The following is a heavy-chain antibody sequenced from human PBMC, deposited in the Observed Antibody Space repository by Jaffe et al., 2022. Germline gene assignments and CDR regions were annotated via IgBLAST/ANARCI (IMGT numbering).Heavy chain of an antibody. V-gene: IGHV1-69*05. CDR1: GGTFSSYA. J-gene: IGHJ5*02. D-gene: IGHD3-16*02. CDR3: ARDARYDYVWGSYPPGLWFDP. Sequence: QVQLVQSGAEVKKPGSSVKVSCKASGGTFSSYAISWVRQAPGQGLEWMGGIIPIFGTANYAQKFQGRVTITTDESTSTAYMELSSLRSEDTAVYYCARDARYDYVWGSYPPGLWFDPWGQGTLVTVSS. CDR2: IIPIFGTA.